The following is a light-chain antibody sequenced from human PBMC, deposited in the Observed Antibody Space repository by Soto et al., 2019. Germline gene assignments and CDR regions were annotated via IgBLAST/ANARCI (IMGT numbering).Light chain of an antibody. J-gene: IGKJ1*01. CDR1: QSVSSAY. CDR3: QQYGNSPWT. Sequence: IVLTQSPCTMSLSPGKRATLSCRASQSVSSAYLARYQQTPGLAPRLLIHGASSRATGIPDRFSGSGSGTDFTLTIRRLEPEDFAVYYCQQYGNSPWTFGHGTKVDIK. V-gene: IGKV3-20*01. CDR2: GAS.